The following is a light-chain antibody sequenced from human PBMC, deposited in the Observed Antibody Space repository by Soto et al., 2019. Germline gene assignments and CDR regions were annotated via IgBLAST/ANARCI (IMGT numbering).Light chain of an antibody. CDR1: QSVGSS. J-gene: IGKJ5*01. Sequence: EIVMTQSPATVSVSPGERATLSCRATQSVGSSLAWYQQKPGQAPRLLIYGASTRASGIPARFSGSGSGTEFTLTLSSLQSEDFAVYFCQQYSNWPPITFGQGTRLEI. V-gene: IGKV3-15*01. CDR3: QQYSNWPPIT. CDR2: GAS.